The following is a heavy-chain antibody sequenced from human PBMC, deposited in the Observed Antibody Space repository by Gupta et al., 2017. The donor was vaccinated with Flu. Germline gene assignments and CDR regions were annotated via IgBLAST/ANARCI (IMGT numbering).Heavy chain of an antibody. Sequence: EVQLLESGGGLVQPGGSLRLSCAASGFTFSSYALSWVRQAPGKGLEWVSDISGSGGSTYYADSVKGRFTISRDNTKNTLYLQMNSLRAEDTAVYYCAKVPRAPGTTTGYYYGMDVWGQGTTVTVSS. J-gene: IGHJ6*02. CDR2: ISGSGGST. V-gene: IGHV3-23*01. CDR1: GFTFSSYA. CDR3: AKVPRAPGTTTGYYYGMDV. D-gene: IGHD1-14*01.